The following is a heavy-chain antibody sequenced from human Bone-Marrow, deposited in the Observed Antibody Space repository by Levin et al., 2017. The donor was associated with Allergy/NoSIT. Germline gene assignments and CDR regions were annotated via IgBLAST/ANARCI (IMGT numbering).Heavy chain of an antibody. CDR1: GFTFSSHW. Sequence: SCAASGFTFSSHWMHWVRQAPGKGLVWVSRINRDGTSTDYGDSVKGRFTISRDNAKNTLYLQMNSLRVEDTAIYYCARGRAVEYYFDSWGQGILVTVSS. CDR2: INRDGTST. D-gene: IGHD6-19*01. V-gene: IGHV3-74*01. J-gene: IGHJ4*02. CDR3: ARGRAVEYYFDS.